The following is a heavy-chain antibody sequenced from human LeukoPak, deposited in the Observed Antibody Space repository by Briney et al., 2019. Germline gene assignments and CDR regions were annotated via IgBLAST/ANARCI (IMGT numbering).Heavy chain of an antibody. D-gene: IGHD3-22*01. CDR3: ARDTYYYDSSGYYYDGGFDP. CDR2: INHSGST. V-gene: IGHV4-34*01. Sequence: SETLSLTCAVYGGSFSGYYWSWIRQPPGKGLEWIGEINHSGSTNYNPSLKSRVTISVDTSKNQFSLKLSSVTAADTAVYYCARDTYYYDSSGYYYDGGFDPWGRGTLVTVSS. CDR1: GGSFSGYY. J-gene: IGHJ5*02.